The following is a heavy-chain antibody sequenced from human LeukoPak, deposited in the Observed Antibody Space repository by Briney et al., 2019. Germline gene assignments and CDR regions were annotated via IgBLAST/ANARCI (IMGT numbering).Heavy chain of an antibody. CDR2: ISAYNGNT. V-gene: IGHV1-18*01. CDR1: GYTFTSYG. CDR3: ARRYNWNDGPEFDY. D-gene: IGHD1-20*01. J-gene: IGHJ4*02. Sequence: ASVKVSCKASGYTFTSYGISWVRQAPGQGLEWMGWISAYNGNTDYAQKLQGRVTMTTDTSTSTAYMELRSLRSDDTAVYYCARRYNWNDGPEFDYWGQGTLVTVSS.